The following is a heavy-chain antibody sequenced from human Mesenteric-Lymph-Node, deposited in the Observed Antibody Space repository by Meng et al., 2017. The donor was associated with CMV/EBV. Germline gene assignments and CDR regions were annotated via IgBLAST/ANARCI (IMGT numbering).Heavy chain of an antibody. Sequence: GESLKISWAASGFTFSTYWLSWVRQAPGKGLEWVANIQQDGSEKYYVDSVKGRFTISRDNAKNSLYLQMNSLRAEDTAVYYCAGNGRFWSGYYYYYYYGMDVWGQGTTVTVSS. V-gene: IGHV3-7*01. D-gene: IGHD3-3*01. CDR1: GFTFSTYW. CDR3: AGNGRFWSGYYYYYYYGMDV. J-gene: IGHJ6*02. CDR2: IQQDGSEK.